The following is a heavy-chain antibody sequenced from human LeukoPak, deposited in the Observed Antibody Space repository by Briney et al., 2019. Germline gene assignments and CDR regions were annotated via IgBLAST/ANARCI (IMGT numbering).Heavy chain of an antibody. CDR2: IYPGGSDR. J-gene: IGHJ4*02. V-gene: IGHV5-51*01. CDR1: VSNIAEYW. Sequence: GESLKISYKGSVSNIAEYWICWVRQMPGKGLEWVAFIYPGGSDRRYSPPFQGQVTVSADKSINTVYLQWGNLKASDTAMYYCAGHFYDTTTYYSSFDFWGQGTLVTVSS. D-gene: IGHD2/OR15-2a*01. CDR3: AGHFYDTTTYYSSFDF.